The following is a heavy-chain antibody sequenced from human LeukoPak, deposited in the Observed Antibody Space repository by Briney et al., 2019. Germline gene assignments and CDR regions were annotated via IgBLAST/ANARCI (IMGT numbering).Heavy chain of an antibody. CDR3: ARGGYCSGGSCQTWFDP. CDR1: GYTFTGYY. D-gene: IGHD2-15*01. CDR2: ISAYNGNT. V-gene: IGHV1-18*04. J-gene: IGHJ5*02. Sequence: ASVKVSCKASGYTFTGYYMHWVRQAPGQGLEWMGWISAYNGNTNYAQKLQGRVTMTTDTSTSTAYMELRSLRSDDTAVYYCARGGYCSGGSCQTWFDPWGQGTLVTVSS.